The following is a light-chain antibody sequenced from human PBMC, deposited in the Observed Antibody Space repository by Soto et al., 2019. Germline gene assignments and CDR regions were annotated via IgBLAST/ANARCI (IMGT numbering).Light chain of an antibody. CDR3: QQYGRSPPYT. V-gene: IGKV3-20*01. CDR1: QSFSSIY. CDR2: RAS. J-gene: IGKJ2*01. Sequence: EIALTQSPGTLSLSPGETATLSCRPSQSFSSIYLAWYQQKLDQAPKLLIYRASGRATGIPDRFTGSGSATDFTLTIISLEPADFAAYYSQQYGRSPPYTFGQGTKLEMK.